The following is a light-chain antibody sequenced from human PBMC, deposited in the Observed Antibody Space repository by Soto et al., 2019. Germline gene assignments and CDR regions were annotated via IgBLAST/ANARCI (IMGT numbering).Light chain of an antibody. CDR1: NSDVGGYDH. CDR3: CSYAGSSTFV. CDR2: EGT. Sequence: QSALTPPASLSGSPGQSITLSCTGTNSDVGGYDHVSWYQQHPGKAPKLMIYEGTKRPSGVSTRFSGSKSGNTASLTISGLQAEDEADYYCCSYAGSSTFVFGGGTKLTVL. V-gene: IGLV2-23*03. J-gene: IGLJ2*01.